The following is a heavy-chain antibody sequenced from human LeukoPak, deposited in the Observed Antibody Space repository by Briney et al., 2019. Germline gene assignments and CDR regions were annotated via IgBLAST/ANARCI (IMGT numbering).Heavy chain of an antibody. V-gene: IGHV4-59*01. CDR3: ARDRAAAGYYYGMDV. Sequence: SETLSLTCTVSGDSISSYYWSWIRQPPGKGLEWIGYIYYSGSTNYNPSLKSRVTISVDTSKNQFSLKLSSVTAADTAVYYCARDRAAAGYYYGMDVWGQGTTVTVSS. CDR2: IYYSGST. J-gene: IGHJ6*02. CDR1: GDSISSYY. D-gene: IGHD6-13*01.